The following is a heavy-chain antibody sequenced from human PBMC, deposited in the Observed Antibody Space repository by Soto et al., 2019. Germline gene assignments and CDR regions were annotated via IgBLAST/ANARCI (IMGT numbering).Heavy chain of an antibody. CDR1: GYTFTSYG. J-gene: IGHJ5*02. Sequence: GASVKVSCKASGYTFTSYGISWVRQAPGQGLEWMGWISAYNGNTNYAQKLQGRVTMTTDTSTSTAYMELRSLRSDDTAVYYCARVIPHIVVVVAPNWFDPWGQGTLVTVSS. CDR2: ISAYNGNT. CDR3: ARVIPHIVVVVAPNWFDP. V-gene: IGHV1-18*01. D-gene: IGHD2-15*01.